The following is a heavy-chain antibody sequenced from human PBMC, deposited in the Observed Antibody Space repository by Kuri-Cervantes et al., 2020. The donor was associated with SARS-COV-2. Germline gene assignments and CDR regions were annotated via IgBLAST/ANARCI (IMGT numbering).Heavy chain of an antibody. CDR2: ISSSSSYI. CDR1: GFTFSSYS. Sequence: GESLKISCAASGFTFSSYSMKWVRQAPGKGLEWVSSISSSSSYIYYADSVKGRFTISRDNAKNSLYLQMNSLRAEDTAVYYCARGGLGGQLVDGMDAWGQGTTVTVSS. V-gene: IGHV3-21*01. J-gene: IGHJ6*02. CDR3: ARGGLGGQLVDGMDA. D-gene: IGHD6-6*01.